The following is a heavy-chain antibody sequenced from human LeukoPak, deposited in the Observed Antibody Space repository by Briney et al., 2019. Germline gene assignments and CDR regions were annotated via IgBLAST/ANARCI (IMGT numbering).Heavy chain of an antibody. D-gene: IGHD3-3*01. CDR3: AKVPETYYDFWSGYYTI. CDR2: ISYDGSNK. CDR1: GFTFSSYG. J-gene: IGHJ3*02. Sequence: GRSLRLSCAASGFTFSSYGMHWVRQAPGKGLEWVAVISYDGSNKYYADSVKGRFTISRDNSKNTLYLQMNSLRAEDTAVYYCAKVPETYYDFWSGYYTIWGQGTMVTVSS. V-gene: IGHV3-30*18.